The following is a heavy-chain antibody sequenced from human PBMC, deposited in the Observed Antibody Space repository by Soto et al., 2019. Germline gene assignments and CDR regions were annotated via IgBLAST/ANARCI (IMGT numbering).Heavy chain of an antibody. D-gene: IGHD6-6*01. Sequence: QVQLVQSGAEVKKPGSSVTVSCKASGGTFSSYAISWVRQAPGQGLEWMGGIIPIFGTANYAQKFQGRVTITADKSTSTAYMELSSLRSEDTAVYYCARNRIAARDYYYYGMDVWGQGTTVTVSS. J-gene: IGHJ6*02. CDR3: ARNRIAARDYYYYGMDV. CDR1: GGTFSSYA. CDR2: IIPIFGTA. V-gene: IGHV1-69*06.